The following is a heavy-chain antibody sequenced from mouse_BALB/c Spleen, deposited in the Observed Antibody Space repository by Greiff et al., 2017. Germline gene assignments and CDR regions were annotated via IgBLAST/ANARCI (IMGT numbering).Heavy chain of an antibody. V-gene: IGHV1-18*01. CDR3: ARGAYYGNYPYYYAMDY. Sequence: VQLQQSGPELVKPGASVKIPCKASGYTFTDYNMDWVKQSHGKSLEWIGDINPNNGGTIYNQKFKGKATLTVDKSSSTAYMELRSLTSEDTAVYYCARGAYYGNYPYYYAMDYWGQGTSVTVSS. D-gene: IGHD2-10*01. J-gene: IGHJ4*01. CDR2: INPNNGGT. CDR1: GYTFTDYN.